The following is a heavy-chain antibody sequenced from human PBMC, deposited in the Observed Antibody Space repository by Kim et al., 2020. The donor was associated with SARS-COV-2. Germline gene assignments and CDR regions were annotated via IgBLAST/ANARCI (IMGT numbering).Heavy chain of an antibody. CDR3: ARGLNSGWIAYYFDY. V-gene: IGHV4-34*01. CDR1: GGSFSGYY. Sequence: SETLSLTCAVYGGSFSGYYWSWIRQPPGKGLEWIWEINHSGSTNYNPSLKSRVTISVDTSKNQFSLKLSSVTAADTAVYYCARGLNSGWIAYYFDYWGQGTLVTVSS. J-gene: IGHJ4*02. CDR2: INHSGST. D-gene: IGHD6-19*01.